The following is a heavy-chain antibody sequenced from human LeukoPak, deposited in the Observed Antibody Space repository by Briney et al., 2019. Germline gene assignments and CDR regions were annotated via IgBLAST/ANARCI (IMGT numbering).Heavy chain of an antibody. Sequence: GESLKISCKASGYRFTNYWIGWVRQMPGKGLEWMGFVSPGDSDTRYSPSFQSQVTISADKSISTAYLQWSSLEASDTAMYHCARHLDDSSGYYYRTMYYFDYWGQGTLGTVSS. J-gene: IGHJ4*02. D-gene: IGHD3-22*01. CDR1: GYRFTNYW. CDR2: VSPGDSDT. CDR3: ARHLDDSSGYYYRTMYYFDY. V-gene: IGHV5-51*01.